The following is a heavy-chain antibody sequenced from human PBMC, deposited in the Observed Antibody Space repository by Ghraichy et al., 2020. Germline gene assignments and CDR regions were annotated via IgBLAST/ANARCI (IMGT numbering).Heavy chain of an antibody. CDR1: GFTVSSNY. CDR2: IYSGGST. CDR3: ARHSPTTLYYYGMDV. J-gene: IGHJ6*02. Sequence: SLRLSCAASGFTVSSNYMSWVRQAPGKGLEWVSVIYSGGSTYYADSVKGRFTISRDNSKNTLYLQMNSLRAEDTAVYYCARHSPTTLYYYGMDVWGQGTTVTVSS. D-gene: IGHD4-17*01. V-gene: IGHV3-53*01.